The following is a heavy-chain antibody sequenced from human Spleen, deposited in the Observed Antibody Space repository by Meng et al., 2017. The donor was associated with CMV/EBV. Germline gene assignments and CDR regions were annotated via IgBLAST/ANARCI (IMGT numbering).Heavy chain of an antibody. Sequence: ISITKWWSWVRQPPGKGLEWIGEINHSGGANYNPSLKSRVIISADTSKNHFSLKMSSMTAADTGVYYCARGRGNDFWSGYSTTEFDPWGQGTLVTVSS. D-gene: IGHD3-3*01. J-gene: IGHJ5*02. CDR3: ARGRGNDFWSGYSTTEFDP. V-gene: IGHV4-4*02. CDR2: INHSGGA. CDR1: ISITKW.